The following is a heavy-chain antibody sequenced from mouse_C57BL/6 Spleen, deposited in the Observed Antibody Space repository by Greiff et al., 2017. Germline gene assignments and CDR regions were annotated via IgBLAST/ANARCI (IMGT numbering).Heavy chain of an antibody. CDR2: ISSGSSTI. CDR3: ARCLSTMVTYYSMDY. CDR1: GFNFSDYG. Sequence: EVKLVESGGGLVKPGGSLKLSCAASGFNFSDYGMHWVRQAPEKGLEWVAYISSGSSTIYYADTVKGRFTISRDNAKINLFLQMTSLRSDDTAMYYCARCLSTMVTYYSMDYWGQGTSVTVSS. D-gene: IGHD2-2*01. V-gene: IGHV5-17*01. J-gene: IGHJ4*01.